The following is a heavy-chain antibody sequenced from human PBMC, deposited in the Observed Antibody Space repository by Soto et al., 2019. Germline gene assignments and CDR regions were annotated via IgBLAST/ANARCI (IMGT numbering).Heavy chain of an antibody. CDR3: ARERLTGTRHHPYFDY. D-gene: IGHD1-7*01. Sequence: TLSLTCTVSGGSISSGGYYWGWIRQHPGKGLEWIGYIYYSGSTYYNPSLKSRVTISVDTSKNQFSLKLSSVTAADTAVYYCARERLTGTRHHPYFDYWGQGTLVTVSS. CDR1: GGSISSGGYY. V-gene: IGHV4-31*03. J-gene: IGHJ4*02. CDR2: IYYSGST.